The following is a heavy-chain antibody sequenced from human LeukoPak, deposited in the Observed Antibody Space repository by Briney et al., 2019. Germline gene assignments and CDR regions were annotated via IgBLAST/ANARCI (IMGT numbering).Heavy chain of an antibody. J-gene: IGHJ5*02. CDR1: GGSISSGGYS. V-gene: IGHV4-30-2*01. CDR3: ARGLSRGYCSSTSCPGAWFDR. CDR2: IYDSGTT. D-gene: IGHD2-2*01. Sequence: SETLSLTCAASGGSISSGGYSWSWIRQPPGKGLDWIGYIYDSGTTYSNPSLKSRVTISVHRSKTQFSLKLSSVTAADTAVYYCARGLSRGYCSSTSCPGAWFDRWGQGTLVTVSS.